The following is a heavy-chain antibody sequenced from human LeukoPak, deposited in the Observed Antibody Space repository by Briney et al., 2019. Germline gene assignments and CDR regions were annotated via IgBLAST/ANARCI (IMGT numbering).Heavy chain of an antibody. CDR1: GFGFSSYS. J-gene: IGHJ6*03. D-gene: IGHD4-23*01. Sequence: GGSLRLSCAASGFGFSSYSMNWVRQAPGKGLEWVSCISSSSSYIYYADSVKGRFTISRDNAKNSLYLQMNSLRAEDTAVYFCARDPIGGPYYYYMDVWGKGITVTVSS. CDR2: ISSSSSYI. V-gene: IGHV3-21*01. CDR3: ARDPIGGPYYYYMDV.